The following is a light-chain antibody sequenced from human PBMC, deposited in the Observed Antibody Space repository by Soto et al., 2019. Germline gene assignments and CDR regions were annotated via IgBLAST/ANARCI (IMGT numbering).Light chain of an antibody. Sequence: VVTQSPFSLPVNTGEPASISCRSSQSLLHSDGHNYLDWYLQKPGQSPQLLIYLASNRASGVRDTVSGSGLGTDFTVKMSRVKAEDVGVYFWMQDLQSPPSFGGGTKVESK. V-gene: IGKV2-28*01. CDR1: QSLLHSDGHNY. CDR2: LAS. J-gene: IGKJ4*01. CDR3: MQDLQSPPS.